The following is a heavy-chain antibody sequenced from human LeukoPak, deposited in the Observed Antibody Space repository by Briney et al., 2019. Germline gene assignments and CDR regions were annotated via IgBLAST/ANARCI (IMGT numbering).Heavy chain of an antibody. CDR3: SRRARGGYTSGWYEGGWWFDP. Sequence: GESLKISCKGSGYSFTSYWIGWVRQMPGKGLEWMGIIYPGDSDTRYSPSFQGQVTISADKSISPAYLQWSSLKASDTAMYYCSRRARGGYTSGWYEGGWWFDPWGQGTLVTVSS. CDR2: IYPGDSDT. D-gene: IGHD6-19*01. J-gene: IGHJ5*02. V-gene: IGHV5-51*01. CDR1: GYSFTSYW.